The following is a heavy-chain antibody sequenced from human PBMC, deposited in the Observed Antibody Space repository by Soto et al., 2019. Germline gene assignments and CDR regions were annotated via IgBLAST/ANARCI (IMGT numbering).Heavy chain of an antibody. CDR3: AKDPHSSSDYFDY. CDR2: ISGSGGST. V-gene: IGHV3-23*01. D-gene: IGHD6-6*01. CDR1: GFTFSSYA. J-gene: IGHJ4*02. Sequence: GGSLRLSCAASGFTFSSYAMSWVRPAPGKGLEWVSAISGSGGSTYYADSVKGQFTISRDNSKNTLYLQMNSLRAEDTAVYYCAKDPHSSSDYFDYWGQGTLVTVSS.